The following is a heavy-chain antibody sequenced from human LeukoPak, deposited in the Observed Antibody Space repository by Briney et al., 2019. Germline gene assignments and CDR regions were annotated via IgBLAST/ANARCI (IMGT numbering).Heavy chain of an antibody. Sequence: PSETLSLTCTVSGGSISSNNYYWGWIRQPPGKGLEWIGYIYYSGSTYYNPSLKSRVTISVDTSKNQFSLKLSSVTAADTAVYYCASEALYYDFWSGGNDAFDIWGQGTMVTVSS. D-gene: IGHD3-3*01. J-gene: IGHJ3*02. V-gene: IGHV4-39*07. CDR2: IYYSGST. CDR1: GGSISSNNYY. CDR3: ASEALYYDFWSGGNDAFDI.